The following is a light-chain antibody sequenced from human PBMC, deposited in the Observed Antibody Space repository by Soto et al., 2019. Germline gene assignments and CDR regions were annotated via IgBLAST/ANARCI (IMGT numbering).Light chain of an antibody. CDR2: WAS. CDR1: QSVLYSSNNQHY. V-gene: IGKV4-1*01. Sequence: DVVMTQSPDSLAVSLGERATINCKSSQSVLYSSNNQHYLAWYQQKPGQPPKLLIYWASTRESGVPDRFSGSGSETDFTLTIVSLQAEDVAVYYCQQYYSLPLTFGGGTKVEIK. J-gene: IGKJ4*01. CDR3: QQYYSLPLT.